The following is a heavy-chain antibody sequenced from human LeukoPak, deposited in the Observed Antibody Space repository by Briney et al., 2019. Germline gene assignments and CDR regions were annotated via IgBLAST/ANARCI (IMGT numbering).Heavy chain of an antibody. V-gene: IGHV3-48*01. CDR3: AKDKADV. J-gene: IGHJ6*04. Sequence: PGGSLRLSCAASGITFSSYSVNWVRQAPGKGLEWVSYISSSGDTIYYADSVRGRFTISRDNVKNSLYLQMNSLRAEDTAVYYCAKDKADVWGKGTTVTISS. CDR1: GITFSSYS. CDR2: ISSSGDTI.